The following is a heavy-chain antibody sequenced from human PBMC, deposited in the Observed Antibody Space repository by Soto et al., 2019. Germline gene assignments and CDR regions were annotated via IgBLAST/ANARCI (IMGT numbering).Heavy chain of an antibody. CDR3: AKVLNRKDYYYYGMEV. Sequence: GGSLRRSCAASGFTFSSYGMHWVRQAPGKGLEWVAVISYDGSNKYYADSVKGRFTISRDNSKNTLYLQMNSLRAEDTAVYYCAKVLNRKDYYYYGMEVWGQGTRVTVSS. CDR2: ISYDGSNK. J-gene: IGHJ6*02. V-gene: IGHV3-30*18. CDR1: GFTFSSYG.